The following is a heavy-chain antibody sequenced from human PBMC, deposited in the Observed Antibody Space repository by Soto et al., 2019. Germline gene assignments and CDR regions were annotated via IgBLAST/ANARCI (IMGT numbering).Heavy chain of an antibody. D-gene: IGHD3-22*01. V-gene: IGHV1-24*01. CDR1: GYTLTELS. J-gene: IGHJ3*02. Sequence: ASVKVSCKVSGYTLTELSMHWVRQAPGKGLEWMGGFDPEDGETIYAQKFQGRVTMTEDTSTDTAYMELSSLRSEDTAVYYCATPHYYDSSGYYSYAFDIWGQGTMVTVS. CDR2: FDPEDGET. CDR3: ATPHYYDSSGYYSYAFDI.